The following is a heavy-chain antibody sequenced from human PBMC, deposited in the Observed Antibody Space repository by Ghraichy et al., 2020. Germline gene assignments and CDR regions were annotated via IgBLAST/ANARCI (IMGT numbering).Heavy chain of an antibody. CDR3: ARAKRQPFAQGFDY. V-gene: IGHV3-30*04. CDR2: ISYDGSNK. CDR1: GFTFSSYA. D-gene: IGHD6-13*01. Sequence: GGSLRLSCAASGFTFSSYAMHWVRQAPGKGLEWVAVISYDGSNKYYADSVKGRFTISRDNSKNTLYLQMNSLRAEDTAVYYCARAKRQPFAQGFDYWGQGTLVTVSS. J-gene: IGHJ4*02.